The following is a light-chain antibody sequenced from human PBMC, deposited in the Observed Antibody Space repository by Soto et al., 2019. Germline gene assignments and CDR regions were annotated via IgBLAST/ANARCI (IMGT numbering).Light chain of an antibody. V-gene: IGLV2-14*03. Sequence: QSVLTQPASVSGSPEQSITISCTATSSDVNGYNYVSWYQHHPGKAPKLIIYDVSNRPSGVSNRFSGSKSGNTASLTISGLQPEDEGDYYCTSYTSGSTLVVFGGGTKVTVL. CDR1: SSDVNGYNY. J-gene: IGLJ2*01. CDR2: DVS. CDR3: TSYTSGSTLVV.